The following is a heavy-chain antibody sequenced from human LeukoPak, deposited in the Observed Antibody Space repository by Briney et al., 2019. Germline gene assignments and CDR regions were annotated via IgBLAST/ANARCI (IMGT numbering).Heavy chain of an antibody. J-gene: IGHJ3*02. CDR3: ARAEVRLPSIVVVPAAPPHDAFDI. V-gene: IGHV1-46*01. CDR2: INPSGGST. Sequence: ASVTVSCTASGYTFTSYYMHWVRPAPGQGLEWMGIINPSGGSTSYAQKFQGRVTMTRDTSTSTVYMELSSLRSEDTAVYYCARAEVRLPSIVVVPAAPPHDAFDIWGQGTMVTVSS. CDR1: GYTFTSYY. D-gene: IGHD2-2*01.